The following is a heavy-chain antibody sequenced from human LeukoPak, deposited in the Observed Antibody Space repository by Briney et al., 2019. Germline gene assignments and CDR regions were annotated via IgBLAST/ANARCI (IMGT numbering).Heavy chain of an antibody. J-gene: IGHJ4*02. D-gene: IGHD3-10*01. CDR2: ISGSGGST. V-gene: IGHV3-23*01. Sequence: GGSLRLSCAASGFTFSSYAMSWVRQAPGKGLEWVSAISGSGGSTYYADSVKGRFTISRDNSKNTLYLQMNSLTAEDTAVYYCAGSLWFGELLFPHFDYWGQGTLVTVSS. CDR1: GFTFSSYA. CDR3: AGSLWFGELLFPHFDY.